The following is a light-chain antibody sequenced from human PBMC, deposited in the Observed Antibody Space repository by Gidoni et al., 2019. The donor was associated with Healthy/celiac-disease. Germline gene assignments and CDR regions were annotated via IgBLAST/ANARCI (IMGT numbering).Light chain of an antibody. J-gene: IGKJ4*01. CDR1: QGISSY. Sequence: AIRVTQSPSSFSASTGDRVTITCRASQGISSYLAWYQQKPGKAPKLLIYAASTLQSGVPSRFSGSGSGTDFTLTISCLQSEDFATYYCQQYYSYPLTFGGXTKVEIK. V-gene: IGKV1-8*01. CDR2: AAS. CDR3: QQYYSYPLT.